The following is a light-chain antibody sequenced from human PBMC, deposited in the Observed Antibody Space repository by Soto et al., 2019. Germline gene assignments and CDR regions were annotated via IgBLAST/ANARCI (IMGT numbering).Light chain of an antibody. CDR1: QNVSNW. CDR3: QQYSKEST. CDR2: KAS. Sequence: DVAMTQSPSTLPTSIGDRVTINCRASQNVSNWLAWYQQKPGKAPKLLIYKASRLASGVPSRFSASGSGTDFTLTINSLQSDDFAAYFCQQYSKESTFGQGTKLEIK. V-gene: IGKV1-5*03. J-gene: IGKJ2*01.